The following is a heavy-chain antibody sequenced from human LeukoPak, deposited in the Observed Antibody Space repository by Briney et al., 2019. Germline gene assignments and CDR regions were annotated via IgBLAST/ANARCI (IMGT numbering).Heavy chain of an antibody. CDR1: GGSISSYY. CDR2: IYYSGST. J-gene: IGHJ4*02. V-gene: IGHV4-59*01. Sequence: SETLSLTCTVSGGSISSYYWSWIRQPPGKGLEWIGYIYYSGSTNYNPSLKSRVTISVDTSRNQFSLKLSSVTAADTAVYYCARAADYDFWSGYYFDYWGQGTLVTVSS. D-gene: IGHD3-3*01. CDR3: ARAADYDFWSGYYFDY.